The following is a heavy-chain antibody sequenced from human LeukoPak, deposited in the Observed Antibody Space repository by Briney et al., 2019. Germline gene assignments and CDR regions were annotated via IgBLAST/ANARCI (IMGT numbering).Heavy chain of an antibody. CDR2: INHNGST. CDR3: ARAPPTRLLRNYYYMDV. V-gene: IGHV4-34*01. CDR1: GGSFSGYY. J-gene: IGHJ6*03. D-gene: IGHD3-10*01. Sequence: SETLSLTCAVYGGSFSGYYWSWIRQPPGKGLEWIGEINHNGSTNYNPSLKSRVTISVDTSKNQFSLKLSSVTAADTAVYYCARAPPTRLLRNYYYMDVWGKGTTVTVSS.